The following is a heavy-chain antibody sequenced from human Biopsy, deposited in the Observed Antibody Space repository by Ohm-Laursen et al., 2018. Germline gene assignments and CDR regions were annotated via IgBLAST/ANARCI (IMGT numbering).Heavy chain of an antibody. CDR3: ARDRGYYSDRTVPGYFDL. J-gene: IGHJ2*01. Sequence: GTLSLTCTVSGGSISGDYWSWIRQPPGKGLEWIGYVYYTGSTDYNPSLQSRVTISVDTSKNHFSLRLRSVTPADTAIYYCARDRGYYSDRTVPGYFDLWGRGTLVTVSS. CDR2: VYYTGST. CDR1: GGSISGDY. D-gene: IGHD3-22*01. V-gene: IGHV4-59*01.